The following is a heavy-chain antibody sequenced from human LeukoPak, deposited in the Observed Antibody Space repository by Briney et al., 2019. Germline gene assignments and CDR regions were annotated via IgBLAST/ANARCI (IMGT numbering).Heavy chain of an antibody. J-gene: IGHJ4*02. CDR2: IYSGGST. CDR1: GFSFSSYG. CDR3: AGTIVGKWAIDY. Sequence: PGGSPRLSCAASGFSFSSYGMTWVRQAPGKGLEWVSVIYSGGSTYYADSVKGRFTISRDNSKNTLYLQMNSLRAEDTAVYYCAGTIVGKWAIDYWGQGTLVTVSS. V-gene: IGHV3-53*01. D-gene: IGHD3-22*01.